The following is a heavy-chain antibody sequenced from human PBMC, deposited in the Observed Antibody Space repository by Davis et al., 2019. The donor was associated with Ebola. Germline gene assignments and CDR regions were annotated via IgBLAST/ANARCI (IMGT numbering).Heavy chain of an antibody. CDR2: ISGSGGST. Sequence: GESLKISCAASGFTFSSYAMSWVRQAPGKGLEWVSAISGSGGSTYYADSVKGRFTISRDNSKNTLYLQMNSLRAEDTAVYYCAKDVSVPAANGEYYFDYWGQGTLVIVSS. J-gene: IGHJ4*02. D-gene: IGHD2-2*01. CDR3: AKDVSVPAANGEYYFDY. V-gene: IGHV3-23*01. CDR1: GFTFSSYA.